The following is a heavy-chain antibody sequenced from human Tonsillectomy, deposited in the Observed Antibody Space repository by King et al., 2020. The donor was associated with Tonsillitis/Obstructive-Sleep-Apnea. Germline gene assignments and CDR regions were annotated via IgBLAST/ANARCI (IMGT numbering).Heavy chain of an antibody. CDR1: GFTFSNAW. Sequence: VQLVESGGDLVKPGGSLRLSCAVSGFTFSNAWMSWVRQAPGKGLEWVGRIKSKSDGGTTDYAAPVKGRFTISRDDSKNMVYLQMKSLKTEDTAVYYGTTETPQLRFLEWQCFDYWGQGTLVTVSS. V-gene: IGHV3-15*01. J-gene: IGHJ4*02. CDR3: TTETPQLRFLEWQCFDY. CDR2: IKSKSDGGTT. D-gene: IGHD3-3*01.